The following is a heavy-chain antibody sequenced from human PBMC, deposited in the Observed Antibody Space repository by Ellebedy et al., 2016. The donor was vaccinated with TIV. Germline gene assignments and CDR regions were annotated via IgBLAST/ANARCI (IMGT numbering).Heavy chain of an antibody. J-gene: IGHJ5*02. CDR2: IYSSGSA. CDR1: GGSISNSDYY. V-gene: IGHV4-39*07. Sequence: MPSETLSLTCTVSGGSISNSDYYWNWIRQPPGKGLEWIGSIYSSGSAYYNPSLKSRVTVSVDTSKNQFSLNLSSVTAADTAVYYCARDPALPRGRLDTWGQGTLVTVSS. CDR3: ARDPALPRGRLDT.